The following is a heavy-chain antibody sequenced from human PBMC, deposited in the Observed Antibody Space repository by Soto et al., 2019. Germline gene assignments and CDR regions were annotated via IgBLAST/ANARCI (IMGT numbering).Heavy chain of an antibody. V-gene: IGHV1-69*13. Sequence: SVKVSCKASGGTFSSYAISWVRQAPGQGLEWMGGIIPIFGTANYAQKFQGRVTITADESTSTAYMELSSLRSEDTAVYYCARDRSGYYYFDYWGQGTLVTVSS. J-gene: IGHJ4*02. CDR1: GGTFSSYA. D-gene: IGHD3-10*01. CDR3: ARDRSGYYYFDY. CDR2: IIPIFGTA.